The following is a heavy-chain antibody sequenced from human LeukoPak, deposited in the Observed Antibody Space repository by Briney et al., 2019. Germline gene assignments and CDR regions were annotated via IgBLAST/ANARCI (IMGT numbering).Heavy chain of an antibody. J-gene: IGHJ4*02. CDR3: VDSSGQFDY. CDR1: GGSFSGYY. CDR2: INHSGST. V-gene: IGHV4-34*01. Sequence: SETLSLTCAVYGGSFSGYYWSWIRQPPGKGLEWIGEINHSGSTNYNPSLKSRVTISVDTSKNQFSPKLSSVTAADTAVYYCVDSSGQFDYWGQGTLVTVSP. D-gene: IGHD6-19*01.